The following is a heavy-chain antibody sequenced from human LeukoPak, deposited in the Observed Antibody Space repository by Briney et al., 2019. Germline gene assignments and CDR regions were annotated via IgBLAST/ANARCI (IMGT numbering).Heavy chain of an antibody. Sequence: ASVKVSCKASGYTFNTYGITWVRQAPGQGLEWMGYISAYNDNTNYAQNLQDRVTMTTDTSTSTAHMELRSLRSDDTAVYYCATGGRGSSWFGDYWGQGTLVTVSS. V-gene: IGHV1-18*01. CDR3: ATGGRGSSWFGDY. CDR2: ISAYNDNT. CDR1: GYTFNTYG. D-gene: IGHD6-13*01. J-gene: IGHJ4*02.